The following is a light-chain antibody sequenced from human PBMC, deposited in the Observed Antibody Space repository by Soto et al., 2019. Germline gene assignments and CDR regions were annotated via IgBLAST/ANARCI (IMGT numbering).Light chain of an antibody. V-gene: IGKV1-33*01. Sequence: DIHLTQSPSSLSVSVGDRVAITCLASHDIGTSLNWYHQKPGKAPKLLIYDSSDLESGVPSRFSGSGSGTDFILTISSLQPEDIATYYCQQYDSVRPRYTFGQGTKVDIK. CDR2: DSS. CDR1: HDIGTS. CDR3: QQYDSVRPRYT. J-gene: IGKJ2*01.